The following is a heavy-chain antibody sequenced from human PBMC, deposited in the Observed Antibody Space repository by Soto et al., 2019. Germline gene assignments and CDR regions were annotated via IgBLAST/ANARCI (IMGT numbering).Heavy chain of an antibody. Sequence: QVQLVESGGGVVQPGGSLRLSCAASGFTFGGYAMHWVRQAPGKGLEWVAVISYDGSKKYFADSVKGRITIYRDNSTNTLYLQMNSLRTEDTAVYYCERDGYRWYSLVYSFVCWGAGTPVTVSS. J-gene: IGHJ4*02. CDR3: ERDGYRWYSLVYSFVC. CDR1: GFTFGGYA. D-gene: IGHD6-13*01. CDR2: ISYDGSKK. V-gene: IGHV3-30-3*01.